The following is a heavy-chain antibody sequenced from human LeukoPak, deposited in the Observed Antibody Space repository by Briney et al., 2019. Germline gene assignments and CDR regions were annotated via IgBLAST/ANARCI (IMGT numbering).Heavy chain of an antibody. J-gene: IGHJ3*02. CDR2: ISSSSSYI. CDR3: ARGRRRCSSTSCYAFDI. Sequence: GGSLRLSCAASGFTFSSYSMNWVRQAPGKGLEWVSSISSSSSYIYYADSVKGRFTISRDNAKNSLYLQMNSLRAEDTAVYYCARGRRRCSSTSCYAFDIWGQGTMVTVSS. D-gene: IGHD2-2*01. CDR1: GFTFSSYS. V-gene: IGHV3-21*01.